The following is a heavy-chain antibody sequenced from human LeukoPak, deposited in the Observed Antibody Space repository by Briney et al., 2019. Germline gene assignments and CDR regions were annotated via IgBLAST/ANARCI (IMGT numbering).Heavy chain of an antibody. J-gene: IGHJ4*02. D-gene: IGHD6-13*01. V-gene: IGHV3-48*03. CDR1: GFTFSSHE. CDR3: ARDSSSWYVDY. Sequence: GGSLRLSCAASGFTFSSHEMNWVRQAPGKGLEGASYISSSGSTIYYADSVKGRFTVARDNAKNSLYLQMNSLRAEDTAVYYCARDSSSWYVDYWGQGTLVTVSS. CDR2: ISSSGSTI.